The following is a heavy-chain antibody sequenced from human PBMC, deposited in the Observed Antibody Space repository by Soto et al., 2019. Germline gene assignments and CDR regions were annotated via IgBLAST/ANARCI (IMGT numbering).Heavy chain of an antibody. D-gene: IGHD3-22*01. V-gene: IGHV3-23*01. CDR1: GFTFSSYA. Sequence: GGSLRLSCAASGFTFSSYAMSWVRQAPGKGLEWVSAISGSGGSTYYADSVKGRFTISRDNSKNTLYLQMNSLRAEDTAVYYCAKDLEYYYDSSGYFHNSYYFDYWGQGTLVTVSS. J-gene: IGHJ4*02. CDR3: AKDLEYYYDSSGYFHNSYYFDY. CDR2: ISGSGGST.